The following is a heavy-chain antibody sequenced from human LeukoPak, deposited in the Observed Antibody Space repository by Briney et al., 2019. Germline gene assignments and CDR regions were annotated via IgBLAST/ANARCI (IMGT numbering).Heavy chain of an antibody. CDR1: GYTFTGYY. CDR3: ATRSLGDYSDRMYYFDY. CDR2: IIPILGIA. D-gene: IGHD4-17*01. J-gene: IGHJ4*02. V-gene: IGHV1-69*02. Sequence: ASVKVSCKASGYTFTGYYMHWVRQAPGQGLEWMGRIIPILGIANYAQKFQGRVTITADKSTSTAYMELSSLRSEDTAVFYCATRSLGDYSDRMYYFDYWGQGTLVTVSS.